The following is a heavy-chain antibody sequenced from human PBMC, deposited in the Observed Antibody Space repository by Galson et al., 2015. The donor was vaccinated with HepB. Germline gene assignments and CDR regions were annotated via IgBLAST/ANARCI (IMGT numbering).Heavy chain of an antibody. D-gene: IGHD4-23*01. J-gene: IGHJ4*02. CDR3: VRDVGGNPVGIDY. V-gene: IGHV3-53*01. CDR1: GFTVSNEY. CDR2: IYSGGST. Sequence: SLRLSCAASGFTVSNEYMSWVRQAPRKGLEWVSVIYSGGSTYYGDSVKGRFTISRDKSKNTLYLHMNSLKAEDTAVYYCVRDVGGNPVGIDYWGQGTLVTVSS.